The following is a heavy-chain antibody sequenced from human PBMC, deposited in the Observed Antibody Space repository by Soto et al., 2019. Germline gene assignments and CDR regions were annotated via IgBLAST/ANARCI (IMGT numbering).Heavy chain of an antibody. Sequence: SETLSLTCTDSGGSISSYYWSWIRQPPGKGLEWIGYIYYSGSTNYNPSLKSRVTISVDTSKNQFSLKLSSVTAADTAVYYCARHQVGATRRAYYYGMDVWGQGTTVTVSS. V-gene: IGHV4-59*08. CDR1: GGSISSYY. J-gene: IGHJ6*02. D-gene: IGHD1-26*01. CDR3: ARHQVGATRRAYYYGMDV. CDR2: IYYSGST.